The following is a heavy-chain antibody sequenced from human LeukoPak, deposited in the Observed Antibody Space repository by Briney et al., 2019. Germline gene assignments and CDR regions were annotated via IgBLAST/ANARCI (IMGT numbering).Heavy chain of an antibody. CDR1: GFTFSDYY. J-gene: IGHJ4*02. Sequence: PGGSLRLPCAASGFTFSDYYMSWIRQAPGKGLEWVSYISSSSTYTNYADSVKGRFTISRDNAKNSLYLQMNSLRAEDTAVYYCARYGGGYYYIIDYWGQGTLVTVSS. CDR3: ARYGGGYYYIIDY. D-gene: IGHD3-22*01. CDR2: ISSSSTYT. V-gene: IGHV3-11*06.